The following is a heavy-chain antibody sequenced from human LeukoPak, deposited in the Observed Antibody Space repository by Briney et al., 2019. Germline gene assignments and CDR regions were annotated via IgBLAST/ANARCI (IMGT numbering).Heavy chain of an antibody. J-gene: IGHJ4*02. CDR3: AKGGYYFDY. CDR2: IRYDGSTK. Sequence: GGSLRLSCAAPGLTFSSFGMHWVRQAPGKGLEWVAFIRYDGSTKYYADSVKGRFTISRDNSKSTLCLQMNSLRAEGTAVYYCAKGGYYFDYWGQGTLVTASS. D-gene: IGHD3-16*01. CDR1: GLTFSSFG. V-gene: IGHV3-30*02.